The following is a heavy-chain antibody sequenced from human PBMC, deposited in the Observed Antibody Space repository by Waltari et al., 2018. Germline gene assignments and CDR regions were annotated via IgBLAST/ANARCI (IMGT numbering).Heavy chain of an antibody. CDR2: INPSGGST. J-gene: IGHJ5*02. V-gene: IGHV1-46*01. Sequence: QVQLVQSGAEVKKPGASVKVSCKASGYTFTSYYMHWVRPAHGQGLEWMGIINPSGGSTSYAQKFQGRVTMTRDTSTSTVYMELSSLRSEDTAVYYCASRAARRNWFDPWGQGTLVTVSS. CDR3: ASRAARRNWFDP. D-gene: IGHD6-6*01. CDR1: GYTFTSYY.